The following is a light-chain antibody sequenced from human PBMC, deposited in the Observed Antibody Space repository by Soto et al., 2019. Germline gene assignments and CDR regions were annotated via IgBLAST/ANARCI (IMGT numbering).Light chain of an antibody. Sequence: QSALTQPASVSGSPGQSLTISCTGTSGDVGGYDYVSWYQQSPGKAPKIIIYEVSKRPSGVTNRFSGSKSDNTASLTISGLQAEDEADYYCNSYTSRGTKVFGTGTKLTVL. CDR2: EVS. J-gene: IGLJ1*01. CDR3: NSYTSRGTKV. CDR1: SGDVGGYDY. V-gene: IGLV2-14*01.